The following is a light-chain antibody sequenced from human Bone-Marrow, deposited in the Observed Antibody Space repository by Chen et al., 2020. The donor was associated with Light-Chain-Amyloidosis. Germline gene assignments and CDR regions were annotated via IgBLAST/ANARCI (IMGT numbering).Light chain of an antibody. Sequence: SYELTQPPSVSVSPGHTARITCSGDDLPTKYAYWYQQRPGQAPVLVIHRDTERPSGFSERFSGSSSGTTATLTISGFQAEDEADYHCQSADSSGTYEVIFGGGTKLTVL. V-gene: IGLV3-25*03. J-gene: IGLJ2*01. CDR3: QSADSSGTYEVI. CDR1: DLPTKY. CDR2: RDT.